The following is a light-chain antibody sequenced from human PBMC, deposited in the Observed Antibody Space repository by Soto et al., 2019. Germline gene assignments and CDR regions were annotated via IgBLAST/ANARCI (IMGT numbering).Light chain of an antibody. CDR2: SNN. CDR1: SSNIGSNT. V-gene: IGLV1-44*01. CDR3: AAWDDSLTGVV. Sequence: QSVLTQPPSASGTPGQRVTISCSGSSSNIGSNTVNWYQQLPGTAPKLLIYSNNQPPSGVPGRFSGSKSGTSASLAISGLQSADEADYYCAAWDDSLTGVVFGGGTKLTVL. J-gene: IGLJ2*01.